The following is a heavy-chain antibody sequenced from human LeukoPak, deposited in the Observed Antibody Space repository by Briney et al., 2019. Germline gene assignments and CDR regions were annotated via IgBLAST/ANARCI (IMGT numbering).Heavy chain of an antibody. V-gene: IGHV3-30*03. Sequence: GGSLRLSCAPSGYTFSRHGMHWVRQAPGKGLEWVAIISNDGSRKYYAHSVEGRFTISRDNSKNTLYLQMDSLRAEDTAVYYCARDRAWNYFDYWGQGTLVTVSS. CDR1: GYTFSRHG. D-gene: IGHD3-3*01. J-gene: IGHJ4*02. CDR2: ISNDGSRK. CDR3: ARDRAWNYFDY.